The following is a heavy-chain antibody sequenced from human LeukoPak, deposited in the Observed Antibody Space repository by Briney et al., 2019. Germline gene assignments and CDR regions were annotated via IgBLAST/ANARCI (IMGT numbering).Heavy chain of an antibody. CDR2: IDGGGTT. J-gene: IGHJ4*02. CDR1: GFTVNGNY. D-gene: IGHD3-10*01. V-gene: IGHV3-53*01. CDR3: AGTMVRGVMSFDY. Sequence: GGSLRLSCAASGFTVNGNYMNWVRQAPGKGLEWVGVIDGGGTTYYADSVKGRFTISRDNSKNTVYLQMNSLRAEDTAVYYCAGTMVRGVMSFDYWGQGTLVTVSS.